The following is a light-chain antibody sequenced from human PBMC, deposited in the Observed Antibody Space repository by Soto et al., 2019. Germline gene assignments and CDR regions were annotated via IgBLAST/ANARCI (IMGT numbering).Light chain of an antibody. V-gene: IGKV3-11*01. CDR1: QSVGAY. J-gene: IGKJ4*01. Sequence: EILLTQSPVPLSLYSGERATLSCRASQSVGAYLAWYQQEPGQAPRLLIYAASNRATGIPARFSGSGSGTDFTLTISSLEPEDFAVYYCQQRSNFGGGTKV. CDR2: AAS. CDR3: QQRSN.